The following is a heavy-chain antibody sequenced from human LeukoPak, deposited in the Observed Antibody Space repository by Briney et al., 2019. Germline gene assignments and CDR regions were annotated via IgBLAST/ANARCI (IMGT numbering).Heavy chain of an antibody. J-gene: IGHJ4*02. CDR1: GYTFTSYY. D-gene: IGHD1-26*01. CDR3: ASSDSGSYPLDY. V-gene: IGHV1-46*01. Sequence: ASVKVSCKASGYTFTSYYMHWVRQAPGQGLEWMGIINPSGGSTSYAQKFQGRVTMTRDMSTSTVYMELSSLRSEDTAVYYCASSDSGSYPLDYRGQGTLVTVSS. CDR2: INPSGGST.